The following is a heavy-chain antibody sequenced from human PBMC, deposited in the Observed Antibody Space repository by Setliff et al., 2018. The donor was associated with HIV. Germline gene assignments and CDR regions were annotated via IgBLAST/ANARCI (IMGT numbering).Heavy chain of an antibody. J-gene: IGHJ4*01. V-gene: IGHV7-4-1*02. CDR1: GGTLSNYV. CDR3: ARDFLGDPDWSLDY. Sequence: ASVKVSCKTSGGTLSNYVITWVRQAPGQGLEWMGYIDANTGIPTYAQALSGRFVFSLDTSVTTAYLQISSLTAEDTAVYYCARDFLGDPDWSLDYWG. CDR2: IDANTGIP. D-gene: IGHD3-9*01.